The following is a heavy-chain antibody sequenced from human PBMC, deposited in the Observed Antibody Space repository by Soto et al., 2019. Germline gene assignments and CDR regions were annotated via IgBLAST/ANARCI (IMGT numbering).Heavy chain of an antibody. CDR1: GFSLSTSGVG. Sequence: QIKLKESGPTLVKPTQTLTLTCTFSGFSLSTSGVGVGWIRQPPGKALEWLALIYWDDDKRYSPSLKSRVTITKDTSKNQVVLTMTNMDPVDTATYYCAHYQVGAATVKAFDPWGQGTLVTVSS. V-gene: IGHV2-5*02. D-gene: IGHD6-13*01. CDR3: AHYQVGAATVKAFDP. CDR2: IYWDDDK. J-gene: IGHJ5*02.